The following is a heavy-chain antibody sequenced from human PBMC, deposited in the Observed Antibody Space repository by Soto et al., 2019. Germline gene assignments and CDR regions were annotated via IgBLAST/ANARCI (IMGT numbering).Heavy chain of an antibody. Sequence: QVQLVQSGAEVKKPGSSVKVSCKTSGGTFSSYPISWVRPAPGQGREWMGRIIPILDITDYAQRFQGRVTITADKSTSTAYMELSSLSSDDTAVYYCARPTSTGTTSGYYVDYWGQGTRVTVSS. CDR3: ARPTSTGTTSGYYVDY. CDR2: IIPILDIT. V-gene: IGHV1-69*02. J-gene: IGHJ4*02. D-gene: IGHD1-7*01. CDR1: GGTFSSYP.